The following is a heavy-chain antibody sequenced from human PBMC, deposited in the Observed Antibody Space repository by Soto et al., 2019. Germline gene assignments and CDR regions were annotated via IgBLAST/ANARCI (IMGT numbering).Heavy chain of an antibody. D-gene: IGHD3-3*01. CDR2: IIPIFGTA. CDR1: GGTFSSYA. J-gene: IGHJ6*02. Sequence: QVQLVQSGAEVKKPGSSVKVSCKASGGTFSSYAISWVRQAPGQGLEWMGGIIPIFGTANYAQKFQGRVTITADETTSTAYMELSCLRSKDTAVYYCAIRPRPRNERITIVGVFPPYGMDVWGQGTTVTVSS. CDR3: AIRPRPRNERITIVGVFPPYGMDV. V-gene: IGHV1-69*12.